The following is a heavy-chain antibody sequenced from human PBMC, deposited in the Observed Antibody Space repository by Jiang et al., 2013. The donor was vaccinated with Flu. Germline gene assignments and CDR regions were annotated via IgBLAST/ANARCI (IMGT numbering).Heavy chain of an antibody. Sequence: LLKPSETLSLTCAVYGGSFSGYYWSWIRQPPGKGLEWIGEINHSGSTNYNPSLKSRVTISVDTSKNQFSLKLSSVTAADTAVYYCARVFFTTNYYTARKNWFDPWGQGTLVTVSS. CDR3: ARVFFTTNYYTARKNWFDP. J-gene: IGHJ5*02. CDR1: GGSFSGYY. D-gene: IGHD3-10*01. V-gene: IGHV4-34*01. CDR2: INHSGST.